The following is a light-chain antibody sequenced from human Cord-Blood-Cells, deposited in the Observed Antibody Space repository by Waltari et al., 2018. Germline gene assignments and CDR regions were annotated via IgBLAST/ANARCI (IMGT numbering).Light chain of an antibody. CDR2: DAP. J-gene: IGKJ4*01. V-gene: IGKV3-11*01. Sequence: EIVSTHSPPTLSCSPGERAPLSCRASQSAISYLAWYQHKPGQAPRLLIYDAPNRATGIPARFSGSGSGTDFTLTISSLEPEDFAVYYCQQRSNWPTFGGGTKVEI. CDR1: QSAISY. CDR3: QQRSNWPT.